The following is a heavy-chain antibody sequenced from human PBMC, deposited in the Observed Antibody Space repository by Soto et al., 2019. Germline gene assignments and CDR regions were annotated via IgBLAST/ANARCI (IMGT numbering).Heavy chain of an antibody. CDR3: AKQYSYDSTGYFPIWFDP. V-gene: IGHV3-30*18. D-gene: IGHD3-22*01. J-gene: IGHJ5*02. Sequence: PGGSLRLSCAASGFTFRRYAMHWARQAPGKGLEWVAVISYDGSNKYYADSVKGRFTISRDNSKNTMYLQMNSLRAEDTAVYYCAKQYSYDSTGYFPIWFDPWGQGTLVTVSS. CDR1: GFTFRRYA. CDR2: ISYDGSNK.